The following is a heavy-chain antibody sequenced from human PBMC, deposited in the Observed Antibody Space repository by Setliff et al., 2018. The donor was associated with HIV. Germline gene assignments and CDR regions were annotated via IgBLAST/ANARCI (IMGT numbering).Heavy chain of an antibody. Sequence: GGSLRLSCAASGFNFSSHTMNWIRQAPGKGLEWVSSISSTGTYKYYADSMKGRFTISRDNAKNSLYLEMNSLRVEDTAVYYCAREDQLLSGDYYYYGMDVWGRGTTVTVSS. CDR2: ISSTGTYK. CDR3: AREDQLLSGDYYYYGMDV. D-gene: IGHD2-2*01. V-gene: IGHV3-21*01. J-gene: IGHJ6*02. CDR1: GFNFSSHT.